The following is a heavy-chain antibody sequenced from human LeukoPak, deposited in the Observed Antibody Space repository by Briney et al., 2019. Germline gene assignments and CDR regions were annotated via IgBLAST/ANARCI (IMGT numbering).Heavy chain of an antibody. D-gene: IGHD2-15*01. CDR3: ARDRGCSGGSCYSTGNYFDY. J-gene: IGHJ4*02. V-gene: IGHV1-69*04. CDR1: GGTFSSYA. Sequence: ASVKVSCKASGGTFSSYAINWVRQAPGQGLEWMGRIIPIFGIANYAQKFQGRVTITADKSTSTAYMELSSLRSEDTAVYYCARDRGCSGGSCYSTGNYFDYWGQGTLVTVSS. CDR2: IIPIFGIA.